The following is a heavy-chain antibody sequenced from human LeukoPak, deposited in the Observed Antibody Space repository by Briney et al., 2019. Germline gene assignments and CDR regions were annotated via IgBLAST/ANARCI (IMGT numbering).Heavy chain of an antibody. CDR2: IRYDGSNK. V-gene: IGHV3-30*02. D-gene: IGHD1-26*01. J-gene: IGHJ4*02. CDR3: AKSAVGATLGDY. CDR1: GFTFSSYG. Sequence: GXSLRLSCAASGFTFSSYGMHWVRQAPGKGLEWVAFIRYDGSNKYYADSVKGRFTISRDNSRDTLYLQMISLRAEDTAVYYCAKSAVGATLGDYWGQGTPVTVSS.